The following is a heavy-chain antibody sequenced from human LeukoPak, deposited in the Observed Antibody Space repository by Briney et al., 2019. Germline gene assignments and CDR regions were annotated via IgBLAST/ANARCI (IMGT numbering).Heavy chain of an antibody. V-gene: IGHV1-18*01. J-gene: IGHJ4*02. CDR1: GYTFTSYG. D-gene: IGHD2-21*01. Sequence: GASVKVSCKASGYTFTSYGISWVRQAHGQGLEWMGWISAYNGNANYAQKLQGRVTMTTDTSTSTAYMELRSLRSDDTAVYYCATHRLWWSPFDYWGQGTLVTVSS. CDR2: ISAYNGNA. CDR3: ATHRLWWSPFDY.